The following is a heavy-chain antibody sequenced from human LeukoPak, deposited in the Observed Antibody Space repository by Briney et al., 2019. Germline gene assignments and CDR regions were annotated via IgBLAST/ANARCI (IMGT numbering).Heavy chain of an antibody. D-gene: IGHD6-19*01. CDR2: IYYTEST. CDR1: GGSISSSSYY. J-gene: IGHJ5*02. CDR3: ARHSTSGWNWFDP. V-gene: IGHV4-39*01. Sequence: KSSETLSLTCTVSGGSISSSSYYWGWIRQPPGKGLEWIGSIYYTESTNYNPSLKSRVTISVDTSKNQFSLKLSSVTAADTAVYYCARHSTSGWNWFDPWGQGTLVTVSS.